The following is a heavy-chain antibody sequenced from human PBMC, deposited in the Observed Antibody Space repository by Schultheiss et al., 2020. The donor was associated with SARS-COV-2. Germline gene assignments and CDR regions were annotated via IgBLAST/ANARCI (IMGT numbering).Heavy chain of an antibody. D-gene: IGHD3-10*01. Sequence: GGSLRLSCAPIGFTFSSYEMNWVRQAPGKGLEWVSYVSSSGSVIYYADSVKGRLTISRDNAKNSLFLQMSSLRAEDTAVYYCERESGGFKMVRGVAGGMXXWGXGXX. CDR3: ERESGGFKMVRGVAGGMXX. CDR2: VSSSGSVI. CDR1: GFTFSSYE. V-gene: IGHV3-48*03. J-gene: IGHJ6*01.